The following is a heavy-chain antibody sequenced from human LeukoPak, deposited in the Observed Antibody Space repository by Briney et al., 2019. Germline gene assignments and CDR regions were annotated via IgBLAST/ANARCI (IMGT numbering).Heavy chain of an antibody. CDR3: ARTVPDHDAFDI. D-gene: IGHD4-11*01. J-gene: IGHJ3*02. CDR1: GFTFSSYE. V-gene: IGHV3-48*03. CDR2: ISSSGSTI. Sequence: GGSLRLSCAASGFTFSSYEMNWARQAPGRGLEWVSYISSSGSTIYYADSVKGRFTISRDNAKNSLYLQMNSLRAEDTAVYYCARTVPDHDAFDIWGQGTMVTVSS.